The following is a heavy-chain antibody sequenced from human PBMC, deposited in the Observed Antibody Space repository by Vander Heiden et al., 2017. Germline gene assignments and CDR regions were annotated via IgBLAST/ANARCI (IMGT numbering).Heavy chain of an antibody. D-gene: IGHD3-10*01. CDR1: GFTFSKAW. Sequence: EVQMVESGGGLVKPGGSLRLPCAASGFTFSKAWMSWVRQAPGKGLEWVGRIKSKTDGGTVDQAAPVKGRFIISRDDSKNTLYLQMNSLRTEDTAVYYCNSSPGLWFGGGQGTLVTVSS. CDR2: IKSKTDGGTV. J-gene: IGHJ4*02. V-gene: IGHV3-15*01. CDR3: NSSPGLWFG.